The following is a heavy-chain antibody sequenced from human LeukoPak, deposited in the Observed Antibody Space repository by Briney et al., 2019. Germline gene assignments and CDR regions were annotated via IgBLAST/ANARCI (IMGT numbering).Heavy chain of an antibody. CDR1: GYTFIGYY. V-gene: IGHV1-46*01. Sequence: ASVKVSCKASGYTFIGYYMHWVRQAPGQGLEWMGIINPSGGSTSYAQKFQGRVTMTRDTSTSTVYMELSSLRCEDTAVYYCAREYSSWLTFDYWGQGTLVTVSS. CDR3: AREYSSWLTFDY. CDR2: INPSGGST. D-gene: IGHD6-13*01. J-gene: IGHJ4*02.